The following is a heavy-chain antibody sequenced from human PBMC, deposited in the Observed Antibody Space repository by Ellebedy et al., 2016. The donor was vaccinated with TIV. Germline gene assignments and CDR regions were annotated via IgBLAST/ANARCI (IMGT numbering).Heavy chain of an antibody. CDR2: ISDSNGNT. J-gene: IGHJ3*02. D-gene: IGHD1-7*01. V-gene: IGHV1-18*04. Sequence: AASVKVSCKASGYTFTSYGFSWVRQAPGQGLEWMGWISDSNGNTHYAQKLQGRVTMTTDTSTSTAYMELRSLTSDDTAVYYSARKGTSYAPDIWGQGTMVTVSS. CDR1: GYTFTSYG. CDR3: ARKGTSYAPDI.